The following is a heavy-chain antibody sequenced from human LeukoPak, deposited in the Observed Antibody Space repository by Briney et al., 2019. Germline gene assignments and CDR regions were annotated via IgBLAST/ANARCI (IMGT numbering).Heavy chain of an antibody. CDR3: ARDSRYSGSYYYYYGMDV. J-gene: IGHJ6*02. Sequence: SVTVSCKASGYTFTSYGISWVRQAPGQGLEWMGWISAYNGNTNYAQKLQGRVTMTTDTSTSTAYKELRSLRSDDTAVYYCARDSRYSGSYYYYYGMDVWGQGTT. D-gene: IGHD1-26*01. CDR1: GYTFTSYG. V-gene: IGHV1-18*01. CDR2: ISAYNGNT.